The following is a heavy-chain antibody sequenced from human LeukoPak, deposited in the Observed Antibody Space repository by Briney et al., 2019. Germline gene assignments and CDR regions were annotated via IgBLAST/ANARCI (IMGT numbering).Heavy chain of an antibody. V-gene: IGHV4-31*03. Sequence: SETLSLTCTVSGGSISSGGYYWSRIRQHPGKGLEWIGYIYYSGSTYYNPSLKSRVTISVNTSKNQFSLKLSSVTAADTAVYYCARDPRYCSSTSCSLYYYYGMDVWGQGTTVTVSS. CDR2: IYYSGST. CDR1: GGSISSGGYY. J-gene: IGHJ6*02. D-gene: IGHD2-2*01. CDR3: ARDPRYCSSTSCSLYYYYGMDV.